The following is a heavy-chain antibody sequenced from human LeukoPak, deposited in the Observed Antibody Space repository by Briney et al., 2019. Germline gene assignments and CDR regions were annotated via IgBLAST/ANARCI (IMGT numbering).Heavy chain of an antibody. V-gene: IGHV1-69*13. CDR3: ARDPSSGWYNWFDP. CDR2: IIPTFGTA. J-gene: IGHJ5*02. Sequence: ASVKVSCKASGGTFSSYAISWVRLAPGQGLEWMGGIIPTFGTANYAQKFQGRVTITADESTSTAYMELSSLRSEDTAVYYCARDPSSGWYNWFDPWGQGTLVTVSS. D-gene: IGHD6-19*01. CDR1: GGTFSSYA.